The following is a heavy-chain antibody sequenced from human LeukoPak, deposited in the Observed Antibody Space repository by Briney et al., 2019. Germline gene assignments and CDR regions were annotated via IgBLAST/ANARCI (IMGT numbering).Heavy chain of an antibody. CDR3: ARGYSSSGYGDY. Sequence: ASVKVSCKASGGTFSSYAISWVRQAPGQGLEWMGGIIPIFGTANYAQKFQGRVTITADESTSTAYMELSSLRSEDTAVYYCARGYSSSGYGDYWGQGTLVTVSS. CDR1: GGTFSSYA. CDR2: IIPIFGTA. D-gene: IGHD6-13*01. J-gene: IGHJ4*02. V-gene: IGHV1-69*13.